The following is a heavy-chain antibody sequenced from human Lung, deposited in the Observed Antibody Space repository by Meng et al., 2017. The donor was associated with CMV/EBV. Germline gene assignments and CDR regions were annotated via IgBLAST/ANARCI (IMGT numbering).Heavy chain of an antibody. Sequence: QVWLWQSGSEWKRHGASVTVSCRPSGYTFTSYAINWVRQARGQGPDWMGWIDPNTGNPTYDQGFTGRFVFSLDTSVSTAYLQINSLRADDTAVYYCARDSPLDGYSLLDYWGQGTLVTVSS. V-gene: IGHV7-4-1*02. CDR1: GYTFTSYA. CDR3: ARDSPLDGYSLLDY. J-gene: IGHJ4*02. D-gene: IGHD5-24*01. CDR2: IDPNTGNP.